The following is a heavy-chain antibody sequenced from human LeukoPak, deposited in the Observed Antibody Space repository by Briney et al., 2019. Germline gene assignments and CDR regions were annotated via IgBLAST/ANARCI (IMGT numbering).Heavy chain of an antibody. CDR3: VSLGYSSSSVRY. CDR2: ISYDGGNK. V-gene: IGHV3-30*04. D-gene: IGHD6-6*01. CDR1: GFTFSRSA. J-gene: IGHJ4*02. Sequence: PGGSLRLSCAASGFTFSRSAMHWVRQAPGKGLEWVAIISYDGGNKYYADSVKGRFTISRDNSKNTLYLQMNSLRAEDTAVYFCVSLGYSSSSVRYWRQGTLVTVSS.